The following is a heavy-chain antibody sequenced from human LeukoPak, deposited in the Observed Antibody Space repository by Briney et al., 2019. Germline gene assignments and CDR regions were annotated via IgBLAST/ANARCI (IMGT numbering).Heavy chain of an antibody. D-gene: IGHD3-22*01. CDR3: AGEFYYDSSGYYDIDY. Sequence: GGSLRLSCAASGFTFSSYAMHWVRQAPGKGLEWVAVISYDGSNKYYADSVKGRFTISRDNSKNTLYLQMNSLRAEDTAVYYCAGEFYYDSSGYYDIDYWGQGTLVTVSS. V-gene: IGHV3-30-3*01. CDR2: ISYDGSNK. CDR1: GFTFSSYA. J-gene: IGHJ4*02.